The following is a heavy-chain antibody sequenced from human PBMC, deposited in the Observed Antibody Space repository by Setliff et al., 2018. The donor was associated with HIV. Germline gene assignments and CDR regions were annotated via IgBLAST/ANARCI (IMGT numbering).Heavy chain of an antibody. CDR1: GYSFSRSW. Sequence: ASVKVSCKASGYSFSRSWVQWVRQASGQGLEWMGWMNPKSGKTGYAQKFQGRVTITRNTSISTVYMDLDSLRSDDAAVYYCARGFYDFFYNYYMDVWGKGTTVTVSS. J-gene: IGHJ6*03. CDR2: MNPKSGKT. D-gene: IGHD3-3*01. CDR3: ARGFYDFFYNYYMDV. V-gene: IGHV1-8*03.